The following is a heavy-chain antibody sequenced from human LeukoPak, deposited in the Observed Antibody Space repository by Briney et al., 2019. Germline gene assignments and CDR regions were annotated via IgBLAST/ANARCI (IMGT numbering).Heavy chain of an antibody. D-gene: IGHD3-9*01. V-gene: IGHV3-30-3*01. J-gene: IGHJ6*02. CDR2: ISYDGSNK. CDR3: ARGYYDILTGYSSYGMDV. Sequence: GGSLMLSCAASGFPFSSYAMSWGRRAPGKGLEWVAVISYDGSNKYYADSVKGRFTISRDNSKNTLYLQMNSLRAEDTAVYYCARGYYDILTGYSSYGMDVWGQGTTVTVSS. CDR1: GFPFSSYA.